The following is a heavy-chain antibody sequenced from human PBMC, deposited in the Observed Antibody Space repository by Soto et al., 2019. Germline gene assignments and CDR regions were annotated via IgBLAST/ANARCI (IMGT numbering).Heavy chain of an antibody. D-gene: IGHD3-3*01. Sequence: SLRLSCAASGFAFNRHWMHWVRQAPGKGLVWVSRINTDGSNTTYADSVKGRFAISRDNAKNTLYLQMNSLRAEDTAVYYCARSGYDFWSGYFQYYFDSWGQGTLVTVSS. CDR1: GFAFNRHW. J-gene: IGHJ4*02. V-gene: IGHV3-74*01. CDR2: INTDGSNT. CDR3: ARSGYDFWSGYFQYYFDS.